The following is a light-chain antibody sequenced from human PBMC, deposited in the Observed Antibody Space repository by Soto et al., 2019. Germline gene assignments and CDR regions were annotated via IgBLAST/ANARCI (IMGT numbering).Light chain of an antibody. V-gene: IGKV1-33*01. CDR1: EDITNY. Sequence: DIQMTQSPSSLSASVGDRITITCQASEDITNYLHWYQQKPGKAPKLLIYDASNLETGVQSRFSGSGSGTDFSFTISSLQAEDIATYYCQQYDYMPYTFGQGTKLQMK. CDR2: DAS. CDR3: QQYDYMPYT. J-gene: IGKJ2*01.